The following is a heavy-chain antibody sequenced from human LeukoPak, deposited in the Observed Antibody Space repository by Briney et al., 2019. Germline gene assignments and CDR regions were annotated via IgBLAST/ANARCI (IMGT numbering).Heavy chain of an antibody. D-gene: IGHD3-22*01. CDR2: IDWDDDK. CDR3: AASIVGYYYYGMDV. J-gene: IGHJ6*02. Sequence: SGPTLVNPTQTLTLTCTFSGLSLSTSGMRASWIRQPPGKALEWLARIDWDDDKFYSTSLKTRLTISKDTSKNQVVLTMTNMDPVDTATYYCAASIVGYYYYGMDVWGQGTTVTVSS. CDR1: GLSLSTSGMR. V-gene: IGHV2-70*04.